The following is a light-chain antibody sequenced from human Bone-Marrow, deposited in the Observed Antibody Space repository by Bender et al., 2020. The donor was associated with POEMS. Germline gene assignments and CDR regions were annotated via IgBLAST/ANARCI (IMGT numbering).Light chain of an antibody. V-gene: IGLV1-44*01. CDR1: SSNIGINN. CDR2: SNN. CDR3: AAWDDSLNGVV. J-gene: IGLJ3*02. Sequence: QSVLTQPPSASGTPGQRVTISCSGSSSNIGINNVNWYQQLPGTAPKLLIHSNNQRPSGVPDRFSGSKSGTSASLAISGLQSEDEADYHCAAWDDSLNGVVFGGGTRLTVL.